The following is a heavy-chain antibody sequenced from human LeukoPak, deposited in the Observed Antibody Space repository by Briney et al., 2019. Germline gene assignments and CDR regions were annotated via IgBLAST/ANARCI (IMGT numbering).Heavy chain of an antibody. Sequence: ASVKVSCKASGYTFTSYYMHWVRQAPGQGLEWMGIINPSGGSTSYAQKFQGRVTMTRDMSTSTDYMELSSLRSEDTAVYYCARGRGWRYYDSSGYLYDYWGQGTLVTVSS. CDR3: ARGRGWRYYDSSGYLYDY. CDR2: INPSGGST. D-gene: IGHD3-22*01. V-gene: IGHV1-46*01. J-gene: IGHJ4*02. CDR1: GYTFTSYY.